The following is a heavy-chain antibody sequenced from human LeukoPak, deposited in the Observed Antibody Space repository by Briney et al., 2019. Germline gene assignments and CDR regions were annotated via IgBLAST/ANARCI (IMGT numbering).Heavy chain of an antibody. J-gene: IGHJ6*02. Sequence: GGSLRLSCAASGLTFSSHWMHWVRQTPGKGLEWLANIKPDGSEKYYVDSVRGRFTISRDNAKSSVHLQMNGLRAEDTAIYYCARDGHYFAMDVWGQGTTVTVSS. CDR3: ARDGHYFAMDV. CDR2: IKPDGSEK. CDR1: GLTFSSHW. V-gene: IGHV3-7*03.